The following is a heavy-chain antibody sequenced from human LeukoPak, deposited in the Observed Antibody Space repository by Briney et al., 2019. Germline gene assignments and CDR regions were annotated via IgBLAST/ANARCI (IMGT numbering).Heavy chain of an antibody. CDR2: ISYDGSNK. J-gene: IGHJ4*02. V-gene: IGHV3-30-3*01. CDR1: GFTFSSYA. Sequence: PGGSLRLSCAASGFTFSSYAMHWVRQALGKGLEWVAVISYDGSNKYYADSVKGRFTISRDNSKNTLYLQMNSLRAEDTAVYYCARVRYFDYWGQGTLVTVSS. CDR3: ARVRYFDY.